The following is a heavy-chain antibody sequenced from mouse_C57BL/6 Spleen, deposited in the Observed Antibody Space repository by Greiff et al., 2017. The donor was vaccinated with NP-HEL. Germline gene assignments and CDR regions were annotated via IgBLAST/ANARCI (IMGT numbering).Heavy chain of an antibody. CDR3: ARRLPWYFDV. CDR1: GYTFTSYW. D-gene: IGHD5-5*01. Sequence: QVQLQQSGAELVKPGASVKMSCKASGYTFTSYWITWVKQRPGQGLEWIGDIYPGSGSTNYNEKFKSKATLTVDTSSSTAYMQLSSLTSEDSAVYYCARRLPWYFDVWGTGTTVTVSS. J-gene: IGHJ1*03. CDR2: IYPGSGST. V-gene: IGHV1-55*01.